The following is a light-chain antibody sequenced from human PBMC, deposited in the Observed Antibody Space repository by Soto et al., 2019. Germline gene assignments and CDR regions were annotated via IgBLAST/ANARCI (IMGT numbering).Light chain of an antibody. CDR1: QSVSSNY. CDR2: GAS. CDR3: QQYGSSPFT. V-gene: IGKV3-20*01. J-gene: IGKJ2*01. Sequence: EIVLTQSPDTLSLSPGERATLSCRASQSVSSNYVAWYQQKPGQAPRLLTHGASSRAAVVPDRFSGRGSGTDFTLNIRRLEDEDFAVYICQQYGSSPFTVGQGTKLEIK.